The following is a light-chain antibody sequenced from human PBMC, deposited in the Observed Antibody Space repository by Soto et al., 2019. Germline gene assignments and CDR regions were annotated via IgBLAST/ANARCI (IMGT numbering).Light chain of an antibody. CDR1: QSISSN. J-gene: IGKJ2*01. V-gene: IGKV3-15*01. Sequence: EIVMTQSPATLSMSPGERATLSCRASQSISSNLAWYQQKPGQAPRLLIYGASNRATGIPARFSGGGSETEFTLTISSLQSEDFAVYYCQQYDNWPPTYTFGQGTKLKIK. CDR2: GAS. CDR3: QQYDNWPPTYT.